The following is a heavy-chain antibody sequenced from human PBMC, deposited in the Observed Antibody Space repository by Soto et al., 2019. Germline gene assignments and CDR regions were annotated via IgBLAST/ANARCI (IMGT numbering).Heavy chain of an antibody. CDR3: ARMNVDSYQFYYAMDV. J-gene: IGHJ6*02. V-gene: IGHV2-26*01. Sequence: QVTLKESGPALVKPTETLTLTCTVSGFSLTTGKMGVSWIRQPPGKALEWLAHIFSDNERSYSTSLQGRLTISKDTSGSQVVLSMTNVDPVDTATYYCARMNVDSYQFYYAMDVWGQGTTVTVPS. CDR2: IFSDNER. CDR1: GFSLTTGKMG. D-gene: IGHD4-17*01.